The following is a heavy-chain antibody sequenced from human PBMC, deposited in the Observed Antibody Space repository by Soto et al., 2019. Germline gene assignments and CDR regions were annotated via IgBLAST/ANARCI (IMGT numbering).Heavy chain of an antibody. CDR3: ARADSRPIYGDYLSFMDV. V-gene: IGHV1-3*01. CDR1: GYTFTSYA. Sequence: ASVKVSCKASGYTFTSYAMHWVRQAPGQRLKWMGWINAGNGNTKYSQKFQGRVTITRDTSASTAYMELSSLRSEDTAVYYCARADSRPIYGDYLSFMDVWGKGTTVTVSS. J-gene: IGHJ6*03. CDR2: INAGNGNT. D-gene: IGHD4-17*01.